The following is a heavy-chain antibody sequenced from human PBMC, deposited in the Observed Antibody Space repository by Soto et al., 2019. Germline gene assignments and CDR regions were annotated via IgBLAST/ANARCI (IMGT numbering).Heavy chain of an antibody. CDR1: GYSFTSYW. CDR3: ASRTQYYYASSGYIQGGMDV. J-gene: IGHJ6*02. CDR2: IYPGDSDT. V-gene: IGHV5-51*01. D-gene: IGHD3-22*01. Sequence: GESLKISCKGSGYSFTSYWIGWVRQMPGKGLEWMGIIYPGDSDTRYSPSFQGQVTISADKSISTAYLQWSSLKASDTAMYYCASRTQYYYASSGYIQGGMDVWGQGTTVTVSS.